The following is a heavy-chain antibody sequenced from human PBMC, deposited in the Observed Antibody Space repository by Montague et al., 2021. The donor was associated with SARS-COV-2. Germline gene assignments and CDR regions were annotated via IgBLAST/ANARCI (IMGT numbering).Heavy chain of an antibody. D-gene: IGHD6-13*01. J-gene: IGHJ6*02. CDR1: GDSINTYY. CDR2: IFYTGST. CDR3: ARAAAGSYFYYGVDV. Sequence: SETLSLTCTVSGDSINTYYWYWIRQPPGKGLEWLGSIFYTGSTNYNPSLKSRVTISLYTSKNQFFLKVTSVTAAATAAYYCARAAAGSYFYYGVDVWGQGTTVTVSS. V-gene: IGHV4-59*01.